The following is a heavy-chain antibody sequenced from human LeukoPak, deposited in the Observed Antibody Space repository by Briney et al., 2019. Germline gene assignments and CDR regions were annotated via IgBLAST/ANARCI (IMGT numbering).Heavy chain of an antibody. V-gene: IGHV3-30*18. D-gene: IGHD2-15*01. CDR1: GFTFSSYG. J-gene: IGHJ4*02. CDR3: AKDLRDSRFLPRRYCSGGSCYQGIDY. CDR2: ISYDGSHK. Sequence: PGGSLRLSCAASGFTFSSYGIHWVRQAPGKGLEWVAVISYDGSHKYYADSVKGRFTISRDNSENTLYLQMNSLRAEDTAVYYCAKDLRDSRFLPRRYCSGGSCYQGIDYRGQGTLVTVSS.